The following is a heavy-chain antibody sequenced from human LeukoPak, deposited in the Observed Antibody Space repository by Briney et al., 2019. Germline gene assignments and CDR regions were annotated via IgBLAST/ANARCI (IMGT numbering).Heavy chain of an antibody. D-gene: IGHD1-20*01. CDR3: ARVRYNWSYYYYYMDV. J-gene: IGHJ6*03. V-gene: IGHV1-18*01. CDR2: ISAYNGNT. CDR1: GYTFTSYG. Sequence: ASVKVSCKASGYTFTSYGISWVRQAPGQGLEWMGWISAYNGNTNYAQKLQGRVTMTTDTSTSKAYMELRSLRSDDTAVYYCARVRYNWSYYYYYMDVWGKGTTVTVSS.